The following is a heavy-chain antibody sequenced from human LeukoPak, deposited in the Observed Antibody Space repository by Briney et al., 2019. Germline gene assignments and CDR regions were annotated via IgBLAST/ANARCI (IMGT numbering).Heavy chain of an antibody. CDR2: INPSGGST. V-gene: IGHV1-46*01. CDR1: GYTFTSYY. D-gene: IGHD6-13*01. CDR3: AREAAAGMGDFDY. J-gene: IGHJ4*02. Sequence: APVKVSCKASGYTFTSYYIHWVRQAPGQGLEWMGIINPSGGSTSYAQKFQGRVTMTRDMSTSTVYMELSSLRSEDTAVYYCAREAAAGMGDFDYWGQGTLVTVSS.